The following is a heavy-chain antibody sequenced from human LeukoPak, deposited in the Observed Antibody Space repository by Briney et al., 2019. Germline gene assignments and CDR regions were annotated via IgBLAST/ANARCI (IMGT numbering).Heavy chain of an antibody. J-gene: IGHJ4*02. Sequence: GGSLRLSCAASGFTISSYWMSWVRQAPGEGLEWVGRIKSKTDGGTTDYAAPVKGRFTISRDDSKNTLYLQMNSLKTEDTAVYYCTTGHSYGYIYWGQGTLVTVSS. CDR2: IKSKTDGGTT. CDR3: TTGHSYGYIY. V-gene: IGHV3-15*01. D-gene: IGHD5-18*01. CDR1: GFTISSYW.